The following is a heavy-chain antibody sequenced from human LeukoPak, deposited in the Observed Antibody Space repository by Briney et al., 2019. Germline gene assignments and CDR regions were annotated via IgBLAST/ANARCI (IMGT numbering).Heavy chain of an antibody. V-gene: IGHV4-39*01. J-gene: IGHJ4*02. CDR1: GGSISRNNYY. Sequence: SETLSLTCTVSGGSISRNNYYWDWIRQPPGKGLEYIGSIYYSGSTYYTPSLKSRVTISVDTSKNQFSLKLSSVTATDTAVYYCAALTERSVEMATIDPFDYWGQGTLVTVSS. CDR3: AALTERSVEMATIDPFDY. D-gene: IGHD5-24*01. CDR2: IYYSGST.